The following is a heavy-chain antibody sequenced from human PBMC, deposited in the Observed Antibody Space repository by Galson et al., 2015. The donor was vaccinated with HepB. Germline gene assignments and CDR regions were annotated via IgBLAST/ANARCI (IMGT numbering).Heavy chain of an antibody. Sequence: SLRLSCAASGFTFSSYAMHWVRQAPGKGLEWVAVISYDGSNKYYADSVKGRFTISRDNSKNTLYLQMNSLRAEDTAVYYCARDSIGIAVAGTPVDYWGQGTLVTVSS. CDR2: ISYDGSNK. D-gene: IGHD6-19*01. V-gene: IGHV3-30*04. CDR3: ARDSIGIAVAGTPVDY. CDR1: GFTFSSYA. J-gene: IGHJ4*02.